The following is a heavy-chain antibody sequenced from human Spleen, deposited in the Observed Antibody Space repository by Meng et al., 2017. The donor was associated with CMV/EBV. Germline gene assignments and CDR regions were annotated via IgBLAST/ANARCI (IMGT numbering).Heavy chain of an antibody. CDR1: GGSVSNYY. Sequence: VYGGSVSNYYWGWIRQPPGKGLEWIGEINHSGNTNYNPSLRSRVTMSVDTSKNEVSLQLKSVTATDTAVYYCARGGPDFWSGYADYWGQGILVTVSS. CDR3: ARGGPDFWSGYADY. V-gene: IGHV4-34*01. J-gene: IGHJ4*02. D-gene: IGHD3-3*01. CDR2: INHSGNT.